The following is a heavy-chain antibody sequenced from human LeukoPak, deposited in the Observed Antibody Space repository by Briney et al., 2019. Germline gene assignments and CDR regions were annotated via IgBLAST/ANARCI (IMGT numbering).Heavy chain of an antibody. J-gene: IGHJ4*02. V-gene: IGHV1-2*02. CDR3: ARGWDNWNLEYYFDY. CDR2: INPNSGGT. D-gene: IGHD1-7*01. CDR1: GYTFTSYA. Sequence: GASVKVSCKASGYTFTSYAMNWVRQAPGQGLEWMGWINPNSGGTNYAQKFQGRVTMTRDTSISTAYMELSRLRSDDTAVYYCARGWDNWNLEYYFDYWGQGTLVTVSS.